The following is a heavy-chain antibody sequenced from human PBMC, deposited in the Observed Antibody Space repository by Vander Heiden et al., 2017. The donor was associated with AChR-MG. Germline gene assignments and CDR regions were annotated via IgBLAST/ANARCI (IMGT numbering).Heavy chain of an antibody. CDR2: IIPIFGTA. V-gene: IGHV1-69*06. Sequence: QVQLVQSGAEVKKPGSSVKVSCKASGGTFSSYAISWVRQAPGQGLEWMGGIIPIFGTANYAQKFQGRVTITADKSTSTAYMELSSLRSEDTAVYYCARVVGYPGGSDYYYYYYMDVWGKGTTVTVSS. CDR3: ARVVGYPGGSDYYYYYYMDV. CDR1: GGTFSSYA. J-gene: IGHJ6*03. D-gene: IGHD1-26*01.